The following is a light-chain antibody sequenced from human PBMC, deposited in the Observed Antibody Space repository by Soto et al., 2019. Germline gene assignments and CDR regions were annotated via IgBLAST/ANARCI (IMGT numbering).Light chain of an antibody. J-gene: IGKJ5*01. CDR3: QQRRYWQVT. V-gene: IGKV3D-20*02. CDR1: QSVSNNY. CDR2: GAS. Sequence: EIVLTQSPGTLSLSPGERATLSCRSSQSVSNNYLAWYQQKPGQAPRLLIYGASNRATGIPDRFSGSGSGTDFTLTISSLEPEDFAIYYCQQRRYWQVTFGQGTRLEI.